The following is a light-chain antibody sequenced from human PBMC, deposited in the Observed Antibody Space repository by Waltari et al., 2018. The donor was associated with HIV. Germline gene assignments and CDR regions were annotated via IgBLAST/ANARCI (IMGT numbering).Light chain of an antibody. CDR3: AAWDDSLNGQGV. V-gene: IGLV1-44*01. CDR2: GNN. J-gene: IGLJ1*01. Sequence: QSVLTQPPSASGTPGQRVTISCSGINSNIGRPPLNRYQQVPGIAPKLVIYGNNQRPPGVSDRFSGSKSGTSASLAISGLQSEDEADYYCAAWDDSLNGQGVFGTGTRVTVL. CDR1: NSNIGRPP.